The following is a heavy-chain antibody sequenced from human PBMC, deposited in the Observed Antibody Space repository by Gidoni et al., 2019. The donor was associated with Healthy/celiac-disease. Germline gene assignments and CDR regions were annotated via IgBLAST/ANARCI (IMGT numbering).Heavy chain of an antibody. CDR2: IWDDGSNK. D-gene: IGHD3-3*01. CDR3: ARDRNDFWSGFRYGMDV. Sequence: QVQLVESGGGVVQPGGSLRLYCAASGFTCSSYGMNWVRQAPGKGLEWVAVIWDDGSNKDYADSVKGRFTISRDNSKNTLYLQMNSLRAEDTAGYYCARDRNDFWSGFRYGMDVWGQGTTVTVSS. J-gene: IGHJ6*02. V-gene: IGHV3-33*01. CDR1: GFTCSSYG.